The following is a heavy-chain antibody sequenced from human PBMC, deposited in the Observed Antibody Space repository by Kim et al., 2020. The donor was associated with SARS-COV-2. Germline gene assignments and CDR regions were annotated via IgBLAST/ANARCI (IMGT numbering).Heavy chain of an antibody. D-gene: IGHD5-12*01. CDR1: GFTFSSYA. CDR3: AKPFDSGYEYYYYYYAM. J-gene: IGHJ6*01. V-gene: IGHV3-23*01. Sequence: GGSLRLSCAASGFTFSSYAMTWVRQAPGKGLEWVSVISNSGGGTYYADSVKGRFTISRDNSGTTLYLQMNSLRAEDTAVYYCAKPFDSGYEYYYYYYAM. CDR2: ISNSGGGT.